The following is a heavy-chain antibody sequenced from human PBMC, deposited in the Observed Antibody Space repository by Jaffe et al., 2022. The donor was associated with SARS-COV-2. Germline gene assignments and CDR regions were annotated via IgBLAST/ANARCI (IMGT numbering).Heavy chain of an antibody. Sequence: QLQLQESGPGLVKPSETLSLTCTVSGGSISNNNYYWAWIRQPPGKGLEWIGSIYYSGSTYYKPSLRSRVTISVDTSKNQFSLKLSSVTAADTAVYYCAVPDSYASHLPVGAFGIWGQGTLVTVSS. CDR1: GGSISNNNYY. V-gene: IGHV4-39*01. CDR2: IYYSGST. CDR3: AVPDSYASHLPVGAFGI. D-gene: IGHD3-16*01. J-gene: IGHJ3*02.